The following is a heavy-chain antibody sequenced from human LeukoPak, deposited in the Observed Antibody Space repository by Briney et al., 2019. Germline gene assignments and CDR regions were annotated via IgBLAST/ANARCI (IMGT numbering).Heavy chain of an antibody. CDR3: ARAAPHSYYYDSSGYYYPYYFDY. CDR1: GYSISSGYY. Sequence: SETLSLTCAVSGYSISSGYYWGWIRQPPGKGLEWIGSIYHSGSTYYNPSLKSRVTISVDTSKNQFSLKLSSVTAADTAVYYYARAAPHSYYYDSSGYYYPYYFDYWGQGTLVTVSS. J-gene: IGHJ4*02. CDR2: IYHSGST. V-gene: IGHV4-38-2*01. D-gene: IGHD3-22*01.